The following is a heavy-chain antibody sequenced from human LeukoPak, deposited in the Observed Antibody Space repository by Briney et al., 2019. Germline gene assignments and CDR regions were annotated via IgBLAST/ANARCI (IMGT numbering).Heavy chain of an antibody. Sequence: SETLSLTCTVSGGSISSYYWSWIRQPPGKGLEWIGHIYDSRTTNYNHSLKSRVTISVDTSKNQFSLKLSSVTATDTAVYYCARDTTYGDGGVDCWGQGTLVTVSS. D-gene: IGHD4-17*01. CDR1: GGSISSYY. CDR3: ARDTTYGDGGVDC. V-gene: IGHV4-59*01. J-gene: IGHJ4*02. CDR2: IYDSRTT.